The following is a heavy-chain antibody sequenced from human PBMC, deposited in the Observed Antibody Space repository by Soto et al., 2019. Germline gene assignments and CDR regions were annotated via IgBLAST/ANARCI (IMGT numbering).Heavy chain of an antibody. CDR1: GGSISSYY. Sequence: SETLSLTCTVSGGSISSYYWSWIRQPPGKGLEWIGYIYYSGSTNYNPSLKSRVTISVDTSKNQFSLKLSSVTAADTAVYYCASSVGYCSSTSCINWFDPWGQGTPVTVSS. D-gene: IGHD2-2*01. J-gene: IGHJ5*02. CDR2: IYYSGST. V-gene: IGHV4-59*12. CDR3: ASSVGYCSSTSCINWFDP.